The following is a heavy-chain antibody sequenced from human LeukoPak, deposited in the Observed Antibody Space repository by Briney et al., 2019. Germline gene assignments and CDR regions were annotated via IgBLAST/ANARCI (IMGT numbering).Heavy chain of an antibody. J-gene: IGHJ4*02. CDR1: GGSISSSNW. CDR3: ARVLSSGWYRGYFDY. CDR2: IYHSGST. Sequence: SETLSLTCAVSGGSISSSNWWSWVRQPPGKGLEWIGEIYHSGSTNYNPSLKSRVTISVDKSKNQFSLKLSSVTAADTAVYYRARVLSSGWYRGYFDYWGQGTLVTVSS. D-gene: IGHD6-19*01. V-gene: IGHV4-4*02.